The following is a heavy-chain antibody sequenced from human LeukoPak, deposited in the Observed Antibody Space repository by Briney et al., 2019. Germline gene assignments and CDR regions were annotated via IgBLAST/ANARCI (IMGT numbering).Heavy chain of an antibody. D-gene: IGHD3-10*01. V-gene: IGHV3-9*01. Sequence: GGSLRLSCAASGFTFDDYAMHWVRQAPGKGLEWVSGISWNSGSIAYVDSVKGRFTISRDNAKNSLYLQMNSLRAEDTAVYYCARDILLWFGELSTYLDYWGQGTLVTVSS. CDR2: ISWNSGSI. J-gene: IGHJ4*02. CDR1: GFTFDDYA. CDR3: ARDILLWFGELSTYLDY.